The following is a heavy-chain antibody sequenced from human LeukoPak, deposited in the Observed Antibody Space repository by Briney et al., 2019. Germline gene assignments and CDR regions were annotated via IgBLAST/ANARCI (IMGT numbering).Heavy chain of an antibody. CDR2: IIPILGIA. D-gene: IGHD2-15*01. CDR1: GGTFSSYA. CDR3: ARALYCSGGSCYALYYYYYYGMDV. J-gene: IGHJ6*02. V-gene: IGHV1-69*04. Sequence: SVKVSCKASGGTFSSYAISRVRQAPGQGLEWMGRIIPILGIANYAQKFQGRVTITADKSTSTAYMELSSLRSEDTAVYYCARALYCSGGSCYALYYYYYYGMDVWGQGTTVTVSS.